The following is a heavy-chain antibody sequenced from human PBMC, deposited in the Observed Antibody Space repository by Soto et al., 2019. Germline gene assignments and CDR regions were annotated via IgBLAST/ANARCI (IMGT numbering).Heavy chain of an antibody. Sequence: VASVKVSCKVSGYTLTELSMHWVRQAPGKGLEWMGGFDPEGGETIYAQKFQGRVTMTEDTSTDTAYMELSSLRSEDTAVYYCATGIAVAGRGDYYYGMDVWGQGTTVTVLL. D-gene: IGHD6-19*01. J-gene: IGHJ6*02. CDR2: FDPEGGET. CDR3: ATGIAVAGRGDYYYGMDV. V-gene: IGHV1-24*01. CDR1: GYTLTELS.